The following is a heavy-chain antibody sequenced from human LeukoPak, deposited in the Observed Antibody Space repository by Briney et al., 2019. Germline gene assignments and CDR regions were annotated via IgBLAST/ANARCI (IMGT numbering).Heavy chain of an antibody. D-gene: IGHD3-10*01. Sequence: GGSLRLSCAASGFTFSSFWMHWVRQAPGKGLVWVSRINSDGSSTNYADSVKGRFTISRDNAKNTLYLQMNSLRAEDTAVYYCARDPMALDWFGSWGQGTLVTVSS. CDR1: GFTFSSFW. J-gene: IGHJ5*01. CDR3: ARDPMALDWFGS. CDR2: INSDGSST. V-gene: IGHV3-74*01.